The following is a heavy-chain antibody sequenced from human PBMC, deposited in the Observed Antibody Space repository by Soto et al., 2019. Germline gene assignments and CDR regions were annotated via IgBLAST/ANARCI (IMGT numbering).Heavy chain of an antibody. J-gene: IGHJ1*01. Sequence: EVQLVESGGGLVKPGESLRLSCEASGFSLSNVWMNWGRQAPGKGLEWVGRIKSESDGGTTGYGEPVRVRFSISRDDSSNTMYLQMDRLRTDDTAVYYCTNFTVVTANDNWGHGALVTVSS. CDR2: IKSESDGGTT. CDR1: GFSLSNVW. V-gene: IGHV3-15*07. CDR3: TNFTVVTANDN. D-gene: IGHD2-21*02.